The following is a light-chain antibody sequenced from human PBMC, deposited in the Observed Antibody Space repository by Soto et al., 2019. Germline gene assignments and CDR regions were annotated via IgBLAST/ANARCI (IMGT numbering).Light chain of an antibody. CDR3: QQYGTLPWT. V-gene: IGKV1-33*01. CDR1: QSISSW. Sequence: DIQMTQSPSTLSSSVLERFTITCRASQSISSWLAWYQQKPGKAPKLLIYDVSNLETGVPSRFSGSGSGTDFTFTISSLQPQDLATYYCQQYGTLPWTFGQGTKVDIK. J-gene: IGKJ1*01. CDR2: DVS.